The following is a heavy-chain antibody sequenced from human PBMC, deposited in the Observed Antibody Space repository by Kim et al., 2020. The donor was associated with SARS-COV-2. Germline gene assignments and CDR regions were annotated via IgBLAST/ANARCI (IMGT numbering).Heavy chain of an antibody. Sequence: SETLSLTCAVYGESFSGYQWSWIRQSPGKGLEWIGEIDQSGSTNYNPSLKSRVTISADTSKNQFSLKLSSVTAADTAVYYCERGRGGITMIVVVITAAEYYFDSWGQGTPVTVSS. V-gene: IGHV4-34*01. J-gene: IGHJ4*02. D-gene: IGHD3-22*01. CDR2: IDQSGST. CDR3: ERGRGGITMIVVVITAAEYYFDS. CDR1: GESFSGYQ.